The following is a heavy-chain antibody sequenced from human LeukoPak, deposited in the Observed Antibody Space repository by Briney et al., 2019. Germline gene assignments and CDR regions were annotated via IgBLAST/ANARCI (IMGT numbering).Heavy chain of an antibody. V-gene: IGHV1-2*02. CDR1: GYTFTGYY. D-gene: IGHD3-22*01. CDR2: TNPNSGGT. Sequence: ASVKVSCKASGYTFTGYYMHWVRQPHGQGLEWMGWTNPNSGGTNYAQKFQGRVTMTRDTSISTAYMELSRLRSDDTAVYYCARFPSFYDSSGYYYAPPDYWGQGTLVTVSS. CDR3: ARFPSFYDSSGYYYAPPDY. J-gene: IGHJ4*02.